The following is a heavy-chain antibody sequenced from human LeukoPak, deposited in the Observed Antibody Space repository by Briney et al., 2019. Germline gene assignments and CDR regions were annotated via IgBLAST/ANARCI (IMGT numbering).Heavy chain of an antibody. D-gene: IGHD1-7*01. V-gene: IGHV1-2*02. J-gene: IGHJ5*02. Sequence: ASVKVSCKASGYTFTGYYMHWVRQAPGQGLEWMGWINPNSGGTNYAQEFQGRVTMTRDTSISTAYMELSRLRSDDTAVYYCARDMYPPRITGTNWFDPWGQGTLVTVSS. CDR2: INPNSGGT. CDR3: ARDMYPPRITGTNWFDP. CDR1: GYTFTGYY.